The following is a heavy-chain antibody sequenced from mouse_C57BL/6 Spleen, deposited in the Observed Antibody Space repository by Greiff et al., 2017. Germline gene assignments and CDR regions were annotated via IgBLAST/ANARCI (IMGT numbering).Heavy chain of an antibody. D-gene: IGHD2-3*01. Sequence: VQLQQSGAELVKPGASVKISCKASGYAFSSYWMNWVKQRPGKGLEWIGQMYPGDGDTNSNGKFKGKATLTADKSSSTAYMQLSSLTSEDSAVYFCARRDVYYFDYWGQGTTLTVSS. CDR3: ARRDVYYFDY. CDR2: MYPGDGDT. V-gene: IGHV1-80*01. J-gene: IGHJ2*01. CDR1: GYAFSSYW.